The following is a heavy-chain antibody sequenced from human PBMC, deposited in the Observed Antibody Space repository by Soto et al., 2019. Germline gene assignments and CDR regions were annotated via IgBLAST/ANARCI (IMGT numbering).Heavy chain of an antibody. D-gene: IGHD2-21*02. CDR1: GGSISSGDFY. Sequence: SENLSLTCTVSGGSISSGDFYWIWIRQPPGKGLEWIGYIYYSGSTYYNPSLKRRVTISVDTSKNQFSLKLSSVTAADTAVYYCARDVQSLVVTAKGGPDAFDIWGQGTMVTVS. V-gene: IGHV4-30-4*01. CDR3: ARDVQSLVVTAKGGPDAFDI. J-gene: IGHJ3*02. CDR2: IYYSGST.